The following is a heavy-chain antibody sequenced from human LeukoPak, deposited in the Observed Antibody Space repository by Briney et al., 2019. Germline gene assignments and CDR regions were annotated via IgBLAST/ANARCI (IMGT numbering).Heavy chain of an antibody. D-gene: IGHD3-10*01. CDR2: INPSGGST. CDR3: ARDMVRGVKRGWFDP. V-gene: IGHV1-46*01. J-gene: IGHJ5*02. Sequence: ASVKVSCKASGYTFTSYYMHWVRQAPGQGLEWMGIINPSGGSTSYAQKFQGRVTMTRDTSTSTVYMELSSLRSEDTAVYYCARDMVRGVKRGWFDPWGQGTLVTVSS. CDR1: GYTFTSYY.